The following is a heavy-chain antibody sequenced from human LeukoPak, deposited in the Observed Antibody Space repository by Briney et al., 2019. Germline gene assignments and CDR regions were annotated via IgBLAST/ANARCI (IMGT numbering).Heavy chain of an antibody. D-gene: IGHD3-10*01. V-gene: IGHV4-31*03. CDR3: AREPHTYYYGSGSPFDY. CDR1: GGSISSAGYY. CDR2: IYYSGST. Sequence: SETLSLTCTVSGGSISSAGYYWSWIRQHPGKGLEWIGYIYYSGSTYYNPSLKSRVTISVDTSKNQSSLKLSSVTAADTAVYYCAREPHTYYYGSGSPFDYWGQGTLVTVSS. J-gene: IGHJ4*02.